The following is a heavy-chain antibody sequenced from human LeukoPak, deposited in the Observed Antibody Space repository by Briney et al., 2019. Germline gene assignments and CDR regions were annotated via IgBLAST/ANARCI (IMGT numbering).Heavy chain of an antibody. V-gene: IGHV1-69*13. J-gene: IGHJ6*04. Sequence: SVKVPCKASGGTFSSYAISWVRQAPGQGLEWMGGIIPIFGTANYAQKFQGRVTITADESTSTAYMELSSLRSEDTAVYYCARAGGITMVRGVPYYYYYYGMDVWGKGTTVTVSS. CDR2: IIPIFGTA. CDR1: GGTFSSYA. D-gene: IGHD3-10*01. CDR3: ARAGGITMVRGVPYYYYYYGMDV.